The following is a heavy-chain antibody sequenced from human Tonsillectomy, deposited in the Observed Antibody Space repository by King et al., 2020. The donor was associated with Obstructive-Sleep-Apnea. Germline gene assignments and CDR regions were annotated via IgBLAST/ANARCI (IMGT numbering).Heavy chain of an antibody. CDR1: GYTFTSYY. CDR2: INPSGGST. CDR3: ARGRIVVVPAAMPRDY. Sequence: QLVQSGAEVKKPGASVKVSCKASGYTFTSYYMHWVRQAPGQGLEWMGIINPSGGSTSYAQKFQGRVTMTRDTSTSTVYMELSSLRSEDTAVYYCARGRIVVVPAAMPRDYWGQGTLVTVSS. J-gene: IGHJ4*02. D-gene: IGHD2-2*01. V-gene: IGHV1-46*03.